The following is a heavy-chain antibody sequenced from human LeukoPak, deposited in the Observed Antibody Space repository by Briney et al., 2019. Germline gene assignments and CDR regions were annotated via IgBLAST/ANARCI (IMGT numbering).Heavy chain of an antibody. V-gene: IGHV3-7*01. J-gene: IGHJ1*01. Sequence: GGSLRLSCETSGFIFSNCWMTWVRQAPGKRLEWVANIKTDASEKYYADSVKGRFTISRDNAKNSLYLQMNSLRAEDTAVYYCATYSTRNAREFQSWGQGTLVTVSS. CDR3: ATYSTRNAREFQS. CDR2: IKTDASEK. CDR1: GFIFSNCW. D-gene: IGHD4-11*01.